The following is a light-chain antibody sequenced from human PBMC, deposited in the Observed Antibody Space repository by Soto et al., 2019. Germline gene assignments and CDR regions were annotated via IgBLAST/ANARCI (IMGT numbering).Light chain of an antibody. J-gene: IGLJ2*01. V-gene: IGLV1-47*01. CDR3: AGWDDSLSGPV. Sequence: QSVLTQPPSASGTPGQRVTISCSGSSSNVGSNYVYWYQQLPGTAPKLLIYRNNQRPSGVPDRFSGSKSGTSASLAISGLRSEDEGDYYCAGWDDSLSGPVFGGGTKLTVL. CDR2: RNN. CDR1: SSNVGSNY.